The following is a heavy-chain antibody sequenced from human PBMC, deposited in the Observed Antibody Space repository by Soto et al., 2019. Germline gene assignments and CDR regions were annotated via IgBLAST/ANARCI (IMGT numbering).Heavy chain of an antibody. CDR2: IIPIFGTA. CDR1: GGTFSSYA. CDR3: ARDSGRSLSPTRIVATLSNYYYGMDV. D-gene: IGHD5-12*01. Sequence: ASVKVSCKASGGTFSSYAISWVRQAPGQGLEWKGGIIPIFGTANYAQKFQGRDTITADESTSTAYMELSSLRSEDTAVYYCARDSGRSLSPTRIVATLSNYYYGMDVWGQGTTVTVSS. V-gene: IGHV1-69*13. J-gene: IGHJ6*02.